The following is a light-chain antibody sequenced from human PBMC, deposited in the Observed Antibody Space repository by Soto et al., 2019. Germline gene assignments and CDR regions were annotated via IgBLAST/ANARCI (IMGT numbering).Light chain of an antibody. J-gene: IGLJ1*01. Sequence: QSVLTQPHAVSGSPGESVTISCTGTSCVVGAYNFVSWYQRHPGKAPRLLIYAVRKRAAVVPDRFYGSKSGNTASLTVSGLHSEYEPNYYCSSYPSSRNVFGTGTEVKVL. V-gene: IGLV2-11*01. CDR3: SSYPSSRNV. CDR1: SCVVGAYNF. CDR2: AVR.